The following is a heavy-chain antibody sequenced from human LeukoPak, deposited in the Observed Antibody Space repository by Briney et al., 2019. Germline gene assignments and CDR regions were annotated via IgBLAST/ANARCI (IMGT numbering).Heavy chain of an antibody. CDR3: ARVSVWESFGY. V-gene: IGHV4-39*01. J-gene: IGHJ4*02. D-gene: IGHD3-16*01. Sequence: PSETLSLTCTVSGGSISSSSYYWGWIRQPPGKGLEWIGSIYYSGSTYYNPSLKSRVTISVDTSKNQFSLKLSSVTAADTAVYYCARVSVWESFGYWGQGTLVTVSS. CDR2: IYYSGST. CDR1: GGSISSSSYY.